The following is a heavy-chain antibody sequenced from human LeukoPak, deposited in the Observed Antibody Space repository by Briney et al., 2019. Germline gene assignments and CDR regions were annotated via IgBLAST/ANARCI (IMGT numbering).Heavy chain of an antibody. V-gene: IGHV3-33*01. CDR2: IWYDGSNK. Sequence: QSGGSLRLSCAASGFTFSSYGMHWVRQAPGKGLEWVAVIWYDGSNKYYADSVKGRFTISRDNSKNTLYLQMNSLRAEDTAVYYCARVALPSVGFSAWGQGTLVTVSS. CDR1: GFTFSSYG. J-gene: IGHJ4*02. CDR3: ARVALPSVGFSA. D-gene: IGHD1-26*01.